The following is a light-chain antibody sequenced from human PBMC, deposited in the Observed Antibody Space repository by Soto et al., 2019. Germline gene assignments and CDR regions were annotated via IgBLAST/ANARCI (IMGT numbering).Light chain of an antibody. CDR3: QQYHNWPRT. V-gene: IGKV3-15*01. Sequence: EIVMTQSPATLSVSPGEGATLSCRATQSIRYNLAWYQQKPGQAPRLLIYAASTMATGIPARFSGSGSGTEFTLTISSLQSEDFAVYYCQQYHNWPRTFGQGTKV. CDR1: QSIRYN. CDR2: AAS. J-gene: IGKJ1*01.